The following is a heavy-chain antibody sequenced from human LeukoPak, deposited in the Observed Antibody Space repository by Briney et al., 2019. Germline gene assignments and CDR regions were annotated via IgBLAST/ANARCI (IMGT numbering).Heavy chain of an antibody. CDR3: ARTYDSTGSDAFDI. J-gene: IGHJ3*02. CDR2: ISSSGGTI. Sequence: PGGSLRLSCAASGFTFSDYYMSWIRQAPGKGLEWVSYISSSGGTIYYADSVKGRFTISRDNAKNSLYLQMNSLRAEDTAVYYCARTYDSTGSDAFDIWGQGTMVTVSS. V-gene: IGHV3-11*04. CDR1: GFTFSDYY. D-gene: IGHD3-22*01.